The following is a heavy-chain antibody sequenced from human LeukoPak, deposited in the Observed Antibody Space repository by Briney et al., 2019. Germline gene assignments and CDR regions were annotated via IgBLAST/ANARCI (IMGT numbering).Heavy chain of an antibody. CDR1: GFTFSNYG. CDR3: ATSGGEIGESFNVYYFDY. Sequence: PGRSLRLSCAASGFTFSNYGMHWVPQAPGKGLEWVAVIWSDGSTKYYADSVKGRFTISRDNSKNTLFLQMNSLRAEDTAVYYCATSGGEIGESFNVYYFDYWGQGTLVTVSS. CDR2: IWSDGSTK. V-gene: IGHV3-33*01. J-gene: IGHJ4*02. D-gene: IGHD3-10*01.